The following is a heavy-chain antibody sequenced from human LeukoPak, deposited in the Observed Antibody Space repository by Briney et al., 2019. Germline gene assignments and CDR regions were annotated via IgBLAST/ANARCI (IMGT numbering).Heavy chain of an antibody. V-gene: IGHV3-73*01. CDR1: GFTFSGSA. Sequence: GGSLRLSCAASGFTFSGSAMHWVRQASGKGLEWAGRIRSKANSYATAYAASVKGRFTISRDDSKNTAYLQMNSLKTEDTAVYYCARVPINYGSGTDAFDIWGQGTMVTVSS. J-gene: IGHJ3*02. CDR2: IRSKANSYAT. D-gene: IGHD3-10*01. CDR3: ARVPINYGSGTDAFDI.